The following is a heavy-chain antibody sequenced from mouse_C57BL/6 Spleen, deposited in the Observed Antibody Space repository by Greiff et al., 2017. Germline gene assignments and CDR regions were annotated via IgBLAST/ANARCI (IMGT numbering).Heavy chain of an antibody. CDR3: ARGDDGYYYFDY. D-gene: IGHD2-3*01. J-gene: IGHJ2*01. CDR1: GYAFSSYW. CDR2: IYPGDGDT. V-gene: IGHV1-80*01. Sequence: VQLKESGAELVKPGASVKISCKASGYAFSSYWMNWVKQRPGKGLEWIGQIYPGDGDTNYNGKFKGKATLTADKSSSTAYMQLSSLTSEDSAVYFCARGDDGYYYFDYWGQGTTLTVSS.